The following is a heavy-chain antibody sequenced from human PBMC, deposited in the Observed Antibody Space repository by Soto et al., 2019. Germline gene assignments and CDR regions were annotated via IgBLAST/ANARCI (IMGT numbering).Heavy chain of an antibody. CDR3: ARDPRGDSPPFDY. V-gene: IGHV3-7*05. J-gene: IGHJ4*02. Sequence: GGSLRLSCAVSGFSFSSYWMSWARQAPGKGLEWVASIKQDGSEKYYVDSVKGRFTISRDNAKNSLYLQIHGLRAEDTAVYYCARDPRGDSPPFDYWGQGTLVTVSS. D-gene: IGHD2-21*02. CDR2: IKQDGSEK. CDR1: GFSFSSYW.